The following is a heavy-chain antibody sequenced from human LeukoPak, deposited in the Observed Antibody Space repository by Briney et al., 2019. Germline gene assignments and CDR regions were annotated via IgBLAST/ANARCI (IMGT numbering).Heavy chain of an antibody. Sequence: ASVKVSCKASGGTFSSYAISWVRQAPGQGLEWMGGIIPIFGTANYAQKFQGRVTITTDESTSTAYMELSSLRSEDTAVYYCARDGIAAAEADYYYYMDVWGKGTTVTVSS. CDR1: GGTFSSYA. CDR2: IIPIFGTA. D-gene: IGHD6-13*01. J-gene: IGHJ6*03. CDR3: ARDGIAAAEADYYYYMDV. V-gene: IGHV1-69*05.